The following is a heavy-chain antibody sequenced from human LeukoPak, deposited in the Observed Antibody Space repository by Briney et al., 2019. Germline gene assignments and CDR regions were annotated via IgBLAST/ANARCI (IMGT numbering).Heavy chain of an antibody. Sequence: GGSQSLACAASGFTYSNYRMTWVRQAPGKGLEWVSAISGSGGSTYYADSVKGRLTISSDNSTNTLYLQMNSLRAEDTPVYYCAKERYRVSGRYYFDYWGQGTLVTVSS. CDR3: AKERYRVSGRYYFDY. D-gene: IGHD1-26*01. CDR2: ISGSGGST. V-gene: IGHV3-23*01. J-gene: IGHJ4*02. CDR1: GFTYSNYR.